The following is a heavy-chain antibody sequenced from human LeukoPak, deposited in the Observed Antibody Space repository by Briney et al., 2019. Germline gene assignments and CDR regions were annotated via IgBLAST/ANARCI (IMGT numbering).Heavy chain of an antibody. V-gene: IGHV3-74*01. J-gene: IGHJ3*02. D-gene: IGHD3-9*01. CDR3: VSVRYTGSSWKNDAGDI. Sequence: GGSLRLSSVDPVFKLIAYWIQSVCQAPGKELVWVSRINSGGSSTSYADSVKGRFTISRDNAKNTMYLQMNSLSGEDTAVHYLVSVRYTGSSWKNDAGDIWGQGTMVTVSS. CDR1: VFKLIAYW. CDR2: INSGGSST.